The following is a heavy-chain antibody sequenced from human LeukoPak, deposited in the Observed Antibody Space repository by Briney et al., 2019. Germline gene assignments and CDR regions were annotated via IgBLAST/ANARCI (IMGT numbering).Heavy chain of an antibody. CDR1: GVTFNSYS. CDR3: AKAPTVAAKDIFDY. V-gene: IGHV3-48*01. D-gene: IGHD4-23*01. CDR2: ISATSGTM. J-gene: IGHJ4*02. Sequence: PGGSLRLSCAASGVTFNSYSFHWVRQAPGKGLEWVSYISATSGTMYYADSVRGRFTISRDNSKNTLYLQMNSLRAEDTAVYYCAKAPTVAAKDIFDYWGQGTLVTVSS.